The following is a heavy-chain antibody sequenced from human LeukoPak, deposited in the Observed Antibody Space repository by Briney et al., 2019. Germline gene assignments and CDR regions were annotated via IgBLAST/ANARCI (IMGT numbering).Heavy chain of an antibody. Sequence: ASVKVSCKASGGTFSSYAISWVRQAPGQGLEWMGGIIPIFGTANYAQKFQGRVTITADESTSTAYMELSSLRSEDTAVYYCARPARGYSSSWCSVDYWGQGTLVTVSS. D-gene: IGHD6-13*01. CDR3: ARPARGYSSSWCSVDY. V-gene: IGHV1-69*13. CDR2: IIPIFGTA. CDR1: GGTFSSYA. J-gene: IGHJ4*02.